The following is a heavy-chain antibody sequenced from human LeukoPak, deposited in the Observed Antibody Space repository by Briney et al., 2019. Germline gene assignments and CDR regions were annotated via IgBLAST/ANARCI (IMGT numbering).Heavy chain of an antibody. D-gene: IGHD6-13*01. CDR1: GFTFSSYE. CDR3: ARVKAAAAYYYYYMDV. J-gene: IGHJ6*03. Sequence: GSLRLSCAASGFTFSSYEVNWVRQAPGKGLEWIGEINHSGSTNYNPSLKSRVTISVDTSKNQFSLKLSSVTAADTAVYYCARVKAAAAYYYYYMDVWGKGTTVTVSS. V-gene: IGHV4-34*01. CDR2: INHSGST.